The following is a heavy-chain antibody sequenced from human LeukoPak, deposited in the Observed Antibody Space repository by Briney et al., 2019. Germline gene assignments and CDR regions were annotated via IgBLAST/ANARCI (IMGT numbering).Heavy chain of an antibody. J-gene: IGHJ5*02. CDR2: ISAYNGNT. Sequence: GASVKVSCKASGYTFTSYGISWVRQAPGQGLEWMGWISAYNGNTNYAQKLQGRVTMTTDTSTSTAYMELRSLRSDDTAVYYCARTTYSSGWYFPGYVWFDPWGQGTLVTVSS. CDR1: GYTFTSYG. D-gene: IGHD6-19*01. V-gene: IGHV1-18*01. CDR3: ARTTYSSGWYFPGYVWFDP.